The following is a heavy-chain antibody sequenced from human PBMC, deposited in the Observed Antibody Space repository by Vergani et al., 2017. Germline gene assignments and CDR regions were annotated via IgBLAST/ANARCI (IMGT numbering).Heavy chain of an antibody. CDR3: AKANPRNSGYDYLYYYHAMDV. J-gene: IGHJ6*02. CDR1: GFTFNHYA. Sequence: VHLLESGGDLVQPGGSLRLSCAASGFTFNHYAMNWVRQAPGKGLEWVSGISGSGGSTSYAGSVKGRFTISRDSSKNTLYLQMNSLSAGDTAVYYCAKANPRNSGYDYLYYYHAMDVWGQGTTVTVSS. D-gene: IGHD5-12*01. CDR2: ISGSGGST. V-gene: IGHV3-23*01.